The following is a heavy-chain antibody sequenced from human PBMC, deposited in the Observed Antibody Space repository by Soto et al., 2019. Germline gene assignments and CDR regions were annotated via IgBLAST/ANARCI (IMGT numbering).Heavy chain of an antibody. CDR1: GGSISSGGYY. Sequence: SETLSLTCTVSGGSISSGGYYWSWIRQHPGKGLEWIGYIYYSGSTYYNPSLKSRVTISVDTSKNQFSLKLSSVTAADTAVYYCAREITPATSSSRYYYYGMDVWGQGTTVTVSS. D-gene: IGHD6-6*01. CDR2: IYYSGST. CDR3: AREITPATSSSRYYYYGMDV. V-gene: IGHV4-31*03. J-gene: IGHJ6*02.